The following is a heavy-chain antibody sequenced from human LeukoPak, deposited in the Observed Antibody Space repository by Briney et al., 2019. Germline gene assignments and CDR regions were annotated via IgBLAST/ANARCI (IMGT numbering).Heavy chain of an antibody. Sequence: SETLSLTCTVSGGSISSGNYYWSWVRQPAGKGLEWIGRIYTSGSTNYNPSLKSRVTISVDTSKNQFSLKLSSVTAADTAVYYCARWWELLTGMDVWGKGTTVTVSS. D-gene: IGHD1-26*01. CDR3: ARWWELLTGMDV. J-gene: IGHJ6*03. CDR2: IYTSGST. CDR1: GGSISSGNYY. V-gene: IGHV4-61*02.